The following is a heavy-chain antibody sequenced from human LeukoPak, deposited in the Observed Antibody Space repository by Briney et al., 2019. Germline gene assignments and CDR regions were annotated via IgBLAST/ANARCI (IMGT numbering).Heavy chain of an antibody. Sequence: GGSLRLSCAASGFTFSDYAMSWVRQAPGGGLEWVSAISGSGDKTFHADSVKGRFTASRDNSKNTLSLQMSSLRVEDSAVYFCAKDTSAWWYHRAYMNVWGTGTTVTVSS. CDR1: GFTFSDYA. J-gene: IGHJ6*03. CDR2: ISGSGDKT. CDR3: AKDTSAWWYHRAYMNV. D-gene: IGHD2-15*01. V-gene: IGHV3-23*01.